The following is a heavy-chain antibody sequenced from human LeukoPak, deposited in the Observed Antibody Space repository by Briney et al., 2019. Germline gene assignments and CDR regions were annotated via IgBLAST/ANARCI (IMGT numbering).Heavy chain of an antibody. CDR2: ISSIGSTI. J-gene: IGHJ4*02. CDR1: GLTFSDYY. D-gene: IGHD4-17*01. V-gene: IGHV3-11*04. CDR3: AKARDYGDYVDFDY. Sequence: GGSLRLSCAASGLTFSDYYMSWMRQAPGKGLEGVSYISSIGSTIFYADSVNCRFTISRENAKNTLYLQMNSLRAEDTTVYYCAKARDYGDYVDFDYWGQGTLVTVSS.